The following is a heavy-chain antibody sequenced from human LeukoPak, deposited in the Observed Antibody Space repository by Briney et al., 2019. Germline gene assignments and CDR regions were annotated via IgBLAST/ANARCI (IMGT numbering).Heavy chain of an antibody. V-gene: IGHV4-59*01. Sequence: SETLSLTRTVSGGSISSYYWSWIRQPPGKGLEWIGYIYYSGSTNYNPSLKSRVTISVDTSKNQFSLKLSFVTAADTAVYYCARGPYYDFWSGYYSAWGQGTLVTVSS. CDR3: ARGPYYDFWSGYYSA. J-gene: IGHJ5*02. CDR2: IYYSGST. CDR1: GGSISSYY. D-gene: IGHD3-3*01.